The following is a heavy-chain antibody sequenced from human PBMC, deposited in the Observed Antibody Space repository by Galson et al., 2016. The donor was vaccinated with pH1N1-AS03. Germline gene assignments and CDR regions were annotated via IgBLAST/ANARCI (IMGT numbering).Heavy chain of an antibody. D-gene: IGHD1-26*01. J-gene: IGHJ4*02. CDR3: ARFSGSYQFDY. V-gene: IGHV4-38-2*01. CDR1: GYSISSGFH. CDR2: ISPSGNT. Sequence: ETLSLTCAVSGYSISSGFHWAWVRQPPSKGLEWIGTISPSGNTYYNPSLKSRVTMSVDTSKNQFSLKLSSVTAADAAVYYCARFSGSYQFDYWGQGTLVTVSS.